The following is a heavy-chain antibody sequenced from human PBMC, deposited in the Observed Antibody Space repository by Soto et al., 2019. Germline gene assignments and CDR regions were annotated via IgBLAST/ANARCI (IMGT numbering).Heavy chain of an antibody. CDR1: GGSFSGYY. V-gene: IGHV4-34*01. D-gene: IGHD3-9*01. Sequence: PSETLSLTCAVYGGSFSGYYWSWIRQPPGKGLEWIGEINHSGSTNYNPSLKSRVTISVDTSKNQFSLKLSSVTAADTAVYYCASRGKYVLRYFDYNREVNWFDPWGQGTLVTVSS. CDR2: INHSGST. CDR3: ASRGKYVLRYFDYNREVNWFDP. J-gene: IGHJ5*02.